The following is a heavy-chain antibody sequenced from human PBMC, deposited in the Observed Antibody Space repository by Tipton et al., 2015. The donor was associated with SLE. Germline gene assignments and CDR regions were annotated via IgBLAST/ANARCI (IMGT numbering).Heavy chain of an antibody. J-gene: IGHJ6*02. Sequence: TLSLTCTVSGGSINSFYWSWIRQPPGKGLEWIGYVYYTGSNYNPSLRSRVILSVDTSKNLIFLKLSSATAADTATYYCARDRTGYGMDVWGQGTTVIVPS. CDR3: ARDRTGYGMDV. V-gene: IGHV4-59*01. D-gene: IGHD1-14*01. CDR1: GGSINSFY. CDR2: VYYTGS.